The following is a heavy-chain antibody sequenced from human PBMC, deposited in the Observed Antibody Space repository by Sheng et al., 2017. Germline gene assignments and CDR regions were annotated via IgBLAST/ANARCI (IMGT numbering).Heavy chain of an antibody. CDR1: GFTFTGYG. Sequence: QVQLVEVWGSVVQPGGSLRLSCAASGFTFTGYGMHWVRQAPGKGLEWVAFIRFDGSIEYYEDSVKGRFTISRDNSKNTLFLQMNSLRVDDTAVYYCTKGWGSTSRSSWGQGTLVTVSS. V-gene: IGHV3-30*02. CDR2: IRFDGSIE. D-gene: IGHD2-2*01. CDR3: TKGWGSTSRSS. J-gene: IGHJ4*02.